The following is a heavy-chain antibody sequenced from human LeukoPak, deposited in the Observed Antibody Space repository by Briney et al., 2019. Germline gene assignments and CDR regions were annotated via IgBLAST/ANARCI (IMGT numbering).Heavy chain of an antibody. Sequence: GRSLRLSCAASGFTFSNYVMHWVRQAPGKGLEWVAFISSDGSNKYYADSVKGRFTISRDNPKNTLYLQMNSLRAEDTAVYYCARDGLYPHAFDIWGQGTLVTVSS. D-gene: IGHD3-16*01. J-gene: IGHJ4*02. CDR3: ARDGLYPHAFDI. CDR2: ISSDGSNK. V-gene: IGHV3-30-3*01. CDR1: GFTFSNYV.